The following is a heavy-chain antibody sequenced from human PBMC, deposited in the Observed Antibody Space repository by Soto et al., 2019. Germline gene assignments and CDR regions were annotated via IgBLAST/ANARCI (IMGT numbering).Heavy chain of an antibody. CDR1: GGSISSDSFY. CDR3: ARNQPLRYCSGGTCRPAYGMDV. CDR2: IYYSGDT. J-gene: IGHJ6*02. Sequence: PPETLSLTCTVSGGSISSDSFYWAWIRQPPGKGLEWIGIIYYSGDTYYNPSLAGRLTMSVDTSNQFSLTLRSVTAADTALYYCARNQPLRYCSGGTCRPAYGMDVWGQGTTVS. D-gene: IGHD2-15*01. V-gene: IGHV4-39*01.